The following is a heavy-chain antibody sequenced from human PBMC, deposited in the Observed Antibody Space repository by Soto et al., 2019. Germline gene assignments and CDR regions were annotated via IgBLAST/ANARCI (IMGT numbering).Heavy chain of an antibody. CDR3: AKVQSLIIGAFDI. V-gene: IGHV3-23*01. CDR1: GFTFSNAW. D-gene: IGHD3-9*01. Sequence: PGGSLRLSCAASGFTFSNAWMSWVRQAPGKGLEWVSGISGSGGSTYYADSVKGRFTISRDNSKNMVFLQMNSLRAEDTAVYYCAKVQSLIIGAFDIWGQGTMVTVSS. J-gene: IGHJ3*02. CDR2: ISGSGGST.